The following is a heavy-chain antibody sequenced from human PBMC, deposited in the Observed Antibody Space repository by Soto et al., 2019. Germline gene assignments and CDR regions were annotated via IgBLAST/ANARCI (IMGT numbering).Heavy chain of an antibody. D-gene: IGHD2-2*01. CDR1: GFTFSSYG. V-gene: IGHV3-33*01. CDR2: IWYDGSNK. Sequence: GGSLRLSCAASGFTFSSYGMHWVRQAPGKGLEWVAVIWYDGSNKYYADSVKGRFTISRDNSKNTLYLQMNSLRAEDTAVYYCARDIVVVPAAMRDAFDIWGQGTMVTVSS. CDR3: ARDIVVVPAAMRDAFDI. J-gene: IGHJ3*02.